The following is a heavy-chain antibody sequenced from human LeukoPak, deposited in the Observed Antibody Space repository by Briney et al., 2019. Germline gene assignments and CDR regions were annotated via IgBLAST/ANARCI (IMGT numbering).Heavy chain of an antibody. V-gene: IGHV3-30*03. J-gene: IGHJ4*02. CDR3: ARNSPGGSGLEY. CDR2: ISYDGSNK. D-gene: IGHD3-10*01. Sequence: GGSLRLSCAASGFTFSSYGMHWVRQAPGKGLEWVAVISYDGSNKYYADSVKGRFTISRDNSKNTLYLQMNSLRAEDTAVYYCARNSPGGSGLEYWGQGTLVTVS. CDR1: GFTFSSYG.